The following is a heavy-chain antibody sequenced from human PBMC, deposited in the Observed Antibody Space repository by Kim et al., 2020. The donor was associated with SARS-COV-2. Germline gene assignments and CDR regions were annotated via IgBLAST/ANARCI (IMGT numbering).Heavy chain of an antibody. CDR3: ARVVVVAAKYGHYYYYYGMDV. CDR1: GGSFSGYY. V-gene: IGHV4-34*01. Sequence: SETLSLTCAVYGGSFSGYYWSWIRQPPGKGLEWIGEINHSGSTNYNPSLKSRVTISVDTSKNQFSLKLSSVTAADTAVYYCARVVVVAAKYGHYYYYYGMDVWGQGTTVTVSS. J-gene: IGHJ6*02. D-gene: IGHD2-15*01. CDR2: INHSGST.